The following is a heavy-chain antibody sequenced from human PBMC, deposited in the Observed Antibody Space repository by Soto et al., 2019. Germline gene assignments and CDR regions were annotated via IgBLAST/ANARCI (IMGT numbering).Heavy chain of an antibody. V-gene: IGHV1-69*01. CDR1: GGTFSSYA. D-gene: IGHD5-18*01. J-gene: IGHJ4*02. Sequence: QVQLVQSGDEVKKPGSSVKVSCKASGGTFSSYAISWVRQSPGQGLEWMGGIIPIFGTANYAQKFQGRVTITADESTSTAYMELSSLRSEDTAVYYCARSRWSDTAMVSFFDYWGQGTLVTVSS. CDR3: ARSRWSDTAMVSFFDY. CDR2: IIPIFGTA.